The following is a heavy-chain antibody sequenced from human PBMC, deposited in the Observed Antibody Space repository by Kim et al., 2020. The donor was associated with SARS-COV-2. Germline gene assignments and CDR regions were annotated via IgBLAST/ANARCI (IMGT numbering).Heavy chain of an antibody. J-gene: IGHJ3*02. CDR3: AKGRLGSYSSSWYPVDAFDI. CDR1: GFTFSSYA. CDR2: ISGSGGST. Sequence: GGSLRLSCAASGFTFSSYAMSWVRQAPGKGLEWVSAISGSGGSTYYADSVKGRFTISRDNSKNTLYLQMNSLRAEDTAVYYCAKGRLGSYSSSWYPVDAFDIWGQGTMVTVSS. D-gene: IGHD6-13*01. V-gene: IGHV3-23*01.